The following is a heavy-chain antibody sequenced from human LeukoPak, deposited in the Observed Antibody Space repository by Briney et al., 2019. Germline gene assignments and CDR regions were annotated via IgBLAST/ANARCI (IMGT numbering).Heavy chain of an antibody. CDR2: ISYDGSNK. CDR3: AKVAEEYSNYVPFDY. Sequence: GGSLRLFCAASGFTFSSYAMHWVRQAPGKGLEWVAVISYDGSNKYYADSVKGRFTISRDNSKNTLYLQMNSLRAEDTAVYYCAKVAEEYSNYVPFDYWGQGTLVTVSS. V-gene: IGHV3-30-3*01. D-gene: IGHD4-11*01. J-gene: IGHJ4*02. CDR1: GFTFSSYA.